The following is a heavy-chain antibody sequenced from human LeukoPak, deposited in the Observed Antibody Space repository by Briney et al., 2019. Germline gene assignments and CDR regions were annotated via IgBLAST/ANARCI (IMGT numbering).Heavy chain of an antibody. CDR3: AKEGYRGAIEL. CDR1: GFTFSSYG. D-gene: IGHD3-10*01. Sequence: GGSLRLSCAASGFTFSSYGMHWVRQAPDKGLEWVAFIRYEGSNKYYADSVKGRFTISRDNSKNKLYLQMNSLRAEDTAVYYCAKEGYRGAIELWGQGTLVTVSS. V-gene: IGHV3-30*02. J-gene: IGHJ4*02. CDR2: IRYEGSNK.